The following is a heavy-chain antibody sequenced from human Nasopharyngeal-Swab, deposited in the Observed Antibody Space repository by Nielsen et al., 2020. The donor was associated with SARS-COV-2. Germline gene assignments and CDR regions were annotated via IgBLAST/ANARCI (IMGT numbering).Heavy chain of an antibody. CDR3: AREGDSSGYVDY. J-gene: IGHJ4*02. D-gene: IGHD3-22*01. Sequence: WGRQAPGKGLEWVSYISSSGSTIYYADSVKGRFTISRDNAKNSLYLQMNSLRAEDTAVYYCAREGDSSGYVDYWGQGTLVTVSS. CDR2: ISSSGSTI. V-gene: IGHV3-11*04.